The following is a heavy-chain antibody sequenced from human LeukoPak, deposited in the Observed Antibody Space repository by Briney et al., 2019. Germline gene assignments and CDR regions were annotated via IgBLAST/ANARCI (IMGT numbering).Heavy chain of an antibody. J-gene: IGHJ4*02. D-gene: IGHD3-22*01. V-gene: IGHV1-69*04. Sequence: SSVKVSCKASGGTFSSYAISWVRQAPGHGLEWMGRILPILGIANYAQKFQGRVTITADKSTSPAYIELSSLRSEDTAVYYCARDPDSSGYYGSYWGQGTLVTVSS. CDR3: ARDPDSSGYYGSY. CDR2: ILPILGIA. CDR1: GGTFSSYA.